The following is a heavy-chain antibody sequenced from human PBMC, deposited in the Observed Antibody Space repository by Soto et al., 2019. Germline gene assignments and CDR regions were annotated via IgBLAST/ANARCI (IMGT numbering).Heavy chain of an antibody. CDR2: IYHSGTT. CDR1: GGSISRDDYY. V-gene: IGHV4-30-4*01. CDR3: ARDIPSSGGYDNWLDP. J-gene: IGHJ5*02. D-gene: IGHD5-12*01. Sequence: QVQLQESGPGLVKPSETLSLTCTVSGGSISRDDYYWSWLRQPPGKGLEWIGYIYHSGTTYYNPSLKSRITMSVDTSKNQFSLSLTSVTAADTAVYFCARDIPSSGGYDNWLDPWGQGTLVTVSS.